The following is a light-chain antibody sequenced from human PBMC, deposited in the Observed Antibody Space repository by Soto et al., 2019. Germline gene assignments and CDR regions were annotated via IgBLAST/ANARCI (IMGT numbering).Light chain of an antibody. Sequence: EIVLTQSPGTLSLSPGERATLSCRASQSVTGSYLAWYQQKPDQSPRLLIYGVSSRATGIPDRFSGSGSGIDFTLTISRLEPEDFAVYYCQQYDSSPWTFGQGTKVDIK. V-gene: IGKV3-20*01. J-gene: IGKJ1*01. CDR3: QQYDSSPWT. CDR1: QSVTGSY. CDR2: GVS.